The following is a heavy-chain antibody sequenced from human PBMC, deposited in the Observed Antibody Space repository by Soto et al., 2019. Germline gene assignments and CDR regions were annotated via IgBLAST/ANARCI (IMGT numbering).Heavy chain of an antibody. Sequence: SETLSLTCTVSGGSISSYYWSWIRQPPGKGLEWIGYIYYSGSTNYNPSLKSRVTISVDTSKNQFSLKLSSVTAADTAVYYCARDTASGISRGFDYWGKGTLVTVSS. CDR2: IYYSGST. D-gene: IGHD6-13*01. V-gene: IGHV4-59*01. CDR3: ARDTASGISRGFDY. J-gene: IGHJ4*02. CDR1: GGSISSYY.